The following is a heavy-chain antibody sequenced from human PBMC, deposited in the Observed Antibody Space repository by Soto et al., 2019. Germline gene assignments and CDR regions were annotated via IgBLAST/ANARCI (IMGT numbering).Heavy chain of an antibody. J-gene: IGHJ4*02. V-gene: IGHV3-30-3*01. Sequence: QVQLVESGGGVVQPGRSLRLSCAASGFTFSSYAMHWVRQAPGKGLEWVAVISYDGSNKYYADSVKGRFTISRDNSRNTLYLQMNSLRAEDTAVYYCARDVERSYLYWGQGTLVTVSS. CDR1: GFTFSSYA. CDR2: ISYDGSNK. D-gene: IGHD1-26*01. CDR3: ARDVERSYLY.